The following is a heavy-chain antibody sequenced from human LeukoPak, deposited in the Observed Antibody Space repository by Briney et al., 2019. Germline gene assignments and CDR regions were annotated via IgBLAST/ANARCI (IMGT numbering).Heavy chain of an antibody. Sequence: GGSLRLSCAASGFTFSSYAMSWVRQAPGKGLGWVSVISGSGGSTYYADSVKGRFTISRDNSKNTLYMQMNSLSAEDTAVYYCAKEKSIVGATDSAFDIWGQGTMVTVSS. J-gene: IGHJ3*02. CDR1: GFTFSSYA. D-gene: IGHD1-26*01. V-gene: IGHV3-23*01. CDR2: ISGSGGST. CDR3: AKEKSIVGATDSAFDI.